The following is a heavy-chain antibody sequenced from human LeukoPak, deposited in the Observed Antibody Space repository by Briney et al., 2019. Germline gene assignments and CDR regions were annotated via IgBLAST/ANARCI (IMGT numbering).Heavy chain of an antibody. CDR1: GGSFTGYY. D-gene: IGHD1-1*01. CDR2: INHSGST. V-gene: IGHV4-34*01. J-gene: IGHJ4*02. Sequence: SETLSLTCVVNGGSFTGYYWSWIRQPPGKGLEWIGEINHSGSTNYNPSLKSRVTISVDTSKNQFSLKLSSVTAADTAVYYCARLRTWTRDYWGQGTLVTVSS. CDR3: ARLRTWTRDY.